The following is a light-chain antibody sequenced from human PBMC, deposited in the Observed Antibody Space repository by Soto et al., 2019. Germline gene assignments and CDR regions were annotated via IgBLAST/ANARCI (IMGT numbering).Light chain of an antibody. CDR2: GNN. V-gene: IGLV1-40*01. CDR1: NSNIGARYG. Sequence: QSVLTQPPSVSGAPGQRVTISCTGSNSNIGARYGVHWYQQLPGTAPKLLIYGNNNRPSGVPDRFSGSKSGTSASLVITGLQAEDEADYYCQSYDSSLTVVFGGGTKLTVL. CDR3: QSYDSSLTVV. J-gene: IGLJ2*01.